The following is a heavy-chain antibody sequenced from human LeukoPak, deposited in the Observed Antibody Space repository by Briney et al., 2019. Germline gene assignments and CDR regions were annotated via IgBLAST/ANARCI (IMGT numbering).Heavy chain of an antibody. Sequence: GGSLRLSCAASGFTVSSNYMSWVRQAPGKGLEWVSSISTSGHYIYYADSLKGRFTISRDNARDSLYLQVNSLRAEDTAVYYCARALTYCSDGSCYSVDYWGQGTLVTVSS. CDR3: ARALTYCSDGSCYSVDY. CDR1: GFTVSSNY. CDR2: ISTSGHYI. V-gene: IGHV3-21*01. J-gene: IGHJ4*02. D-gene: IGHD2-15*01.